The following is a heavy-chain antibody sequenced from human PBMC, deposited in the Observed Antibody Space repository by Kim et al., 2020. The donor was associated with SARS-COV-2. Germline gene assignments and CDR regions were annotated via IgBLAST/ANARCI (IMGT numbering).Heavy chain of an antibody. CDR3: TGSDVVATIDNYYGLDV. D-gene: IGHD5-12*01. CDR2: IRSKANSYAT. J-gene: IGHJ6*02. V-gene: IGHV3-73*01. Sequence: GGSLRLYCAASGFTFSGSAMHWVRQASGKGLEWVGRIRSKANSYATTYGASVKGRFTISRDDSKNTAYLQMNSLKTEDTAVYYCTGSDVVATIDNYYGLDVWGQGTTVTVSS. CDR1: GFTFSGSA.